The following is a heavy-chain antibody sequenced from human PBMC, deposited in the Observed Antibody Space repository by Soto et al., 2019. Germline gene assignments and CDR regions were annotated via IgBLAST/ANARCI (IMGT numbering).Heavy chain of an antibody. CDR1: GGSFRVYY. V-gene: IGHV4-34*01. J-gene: IGHJ5*02. Sequence: ETLSITCSVYGGSFRVYYWSWIRQPPGKGLEWIGEINHSGSTNYNPSLKSRVTISVDTSKNQFSLKLSSVTAADTAVYYCARGRTPNRPLFQGNIRSNWFDPWGQGTLVTVSS. CDR3: ARGRTPNRPLFQGNIRSNWFDP. D-gene: IGHD6-6*01. CDR2: INHSGST.